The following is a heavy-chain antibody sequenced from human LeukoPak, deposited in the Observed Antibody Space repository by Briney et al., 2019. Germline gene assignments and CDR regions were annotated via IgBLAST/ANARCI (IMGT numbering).Heavy chain of an antibody. CDR3: ARGGTLVRGVAILYGMDV. CDR2: MNSNSGNT. J-gene: IGHJ6*02. Sequence: ASVMVSCRASGYSITSYDINWVRQAAGQGLEWVGWMNSNSGNTGYARKSQGRVTLTRDTSINTAYMEVNSLTSEDTAVYYCARGGTLVRGVAILYGMDVWGQGTTVTVSS. V-gene: IGHV1-8*01. D-gene: IGHD3-10*01. CDR1: GYSITSYD.